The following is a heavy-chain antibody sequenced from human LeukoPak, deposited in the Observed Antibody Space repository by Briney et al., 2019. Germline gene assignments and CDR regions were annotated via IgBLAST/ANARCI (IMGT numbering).Heavy chain of an antibody. CDR3: ARERDYYDSSGYYSYFDY. Sequence: GGSLRLSCAASGFTFSSYSMNWVRQAPGKGLEWVSSISSSSSYIYYADSVKGRFTISRDNAKNSLYLQMNSLRAEDTAVYYCARERDYYDSSGYYSYFDYWGQGTLVTVSS. CDR2: ISSSSSYI. D-gene: IGHD3-22*01. V-gene: IGHV3-21*01. CDR1: GFTFSSYS. J-gene: IGHJ4*02.